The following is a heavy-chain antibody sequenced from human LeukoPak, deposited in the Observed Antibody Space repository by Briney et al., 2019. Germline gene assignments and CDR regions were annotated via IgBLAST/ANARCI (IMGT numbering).Heavy chain of an antibody. J-gene: IGHJ6*03. CDR1: GGSISSGSYY. V-gene: IGHV4-61*02. CDR3: ARDSGVRDFWSGYGYYYYYYMDV. CDR2: IYTSGST. Sequence: PSETLSLTCTVSGGSISSGSYYWSWIRQPAGKGLEWIGRIYTSGSTNYNPSLKSRVTISVDTSKNQFSLKLSSVTAADTAVYYCARDSGVRDFWSGYGYYYYYYMDVWGKGTTVTVSS. D-gene: IGHD3-3*01.